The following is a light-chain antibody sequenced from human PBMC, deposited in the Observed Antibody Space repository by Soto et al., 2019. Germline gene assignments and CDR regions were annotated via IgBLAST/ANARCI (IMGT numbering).Light chain of an antibody. Sequence: DIPMTQSPSTLSASIGDRVTITCRASQSLNSWLAWYQQKPGKAPKLLIYKASNLESGVQSRFSGSGSGTEFTLTISSLQPDDYATYYCQQYIDYFTFGGGTTVEVK. CDR1: QSLNSW. CDR2: KAS. V-gene: IGKV1-5*03. J-gene: IGKJ4*01. CDR3: QQYIDYFT.